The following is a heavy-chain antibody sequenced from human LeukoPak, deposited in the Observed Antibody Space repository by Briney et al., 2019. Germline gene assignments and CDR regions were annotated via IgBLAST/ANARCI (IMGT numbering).Heavy chain of an antibody. V-gene: IGHV3-23*01. D-gene: IGHD7-27*01. CDR3: AIDPNWGTHS. Sequence: GGSLRLSCAASGFPFSTYAMNWVRQAPGKGLEWVSGICGSGGGIQYADSVKGRFTISRDNSKNALYLQMNSLRVEDTAVYYCAIDPNWGTHSWGQGVLVTVSS. J-gene: IGHJ4*02. CDR2: ICGSGGGI. CDR1: GFPFSTYA.